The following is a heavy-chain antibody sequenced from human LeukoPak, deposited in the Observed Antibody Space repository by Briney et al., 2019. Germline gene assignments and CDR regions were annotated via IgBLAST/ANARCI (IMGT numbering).Heavy chain of an antibody. CDR1: GYIFSSYA. Sequence: GGSVRLSCAASGYIFSSYAMTWVRQAPGKGLEWVAGISGHAGNTFYADSVKGRLTMTTDTSTSTAYMELRSLTSDDTAVYYCARAEGEYDPLNWIDPWGQGTRVTVSS. CDR2: ISGHAGNT. J-gene: IGHJ5*02. CDR3: ARAEGEYDPLNWIDP. D-gene: IGHD4-17*01. V-gene: IGHV1-18*01.